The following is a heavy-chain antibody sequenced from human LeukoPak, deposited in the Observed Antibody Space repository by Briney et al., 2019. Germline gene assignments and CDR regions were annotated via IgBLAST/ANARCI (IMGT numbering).Heavy chain of an antibody. V-gene: IGHV3-30-3*01. CDR3: ARTTEDYDSSGYYNAPFDY. CDR2: ISYDGSNK. D-gene: IGHD3-22*01. Sequence: PGRSLRLSCAASGFTFSSYAMHWVRQAPGKGLEWVAVISYDGSNKYYADSVKGRFTISRDNSKNTLYLQMNSLRAEDTAVYYCARTTEDYDSSGYYNAPFDYWGQETLVTVSS. J-gene: IGHJ4*02. CDR1: GFTFSSYA.